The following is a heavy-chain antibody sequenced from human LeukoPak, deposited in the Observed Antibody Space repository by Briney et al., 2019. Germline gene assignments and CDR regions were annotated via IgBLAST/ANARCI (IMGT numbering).Heavy chain of an antibody. V-gene: IGHV3-33*01. D-gene: IGHD3-10*01. J-gene: IGHJ4*02. CDR1: GFTFSSYG. CDR3: ARERDGSGSYYFDY. CDR2: IWYDGSSE. Sequence: GRSLRLSCAASGFTFSSYGMHWVRQAPGKGLEWVAVIWYDGSSEYYADSVKGRFTISRDNAKNTLFLQMNDPRAEDTAVYYCARERDGSGSYYFDYWGQGTLVTVSS.